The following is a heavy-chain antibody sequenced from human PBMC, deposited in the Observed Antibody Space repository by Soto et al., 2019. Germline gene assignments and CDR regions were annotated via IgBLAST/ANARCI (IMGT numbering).Heavy chain of an antibody. CDR3: ARDSGALDY. CDR1: GFTFSKYR. V-gene: IGHV3-21*01. Sequence: PGGSLRLSCAASGFTFSKYRMNWVRQAPGKGLEWVSYISSSSSSKFYADSVKDRFTISRDNSKNTLYLQMNSLRAEDTAVYYCARDSGALDYWGQGTQVTVSS. CDR2: ISSSSSSK. J-gene: IGHJ4*02. D-gene: IGHD2-8*02.